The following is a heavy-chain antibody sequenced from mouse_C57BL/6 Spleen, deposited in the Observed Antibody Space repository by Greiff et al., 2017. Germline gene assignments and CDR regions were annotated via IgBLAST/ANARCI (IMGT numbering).Heavy chain of an antibody. CDR2: LSSGSSTI. V-gene: IGHV5-17*01. Sequence: EVMLVESGGGLVKPGGSLKLSCAASGFPFSDYGMHWVRQAPEKGLEWVAYLSSGSSTIYYADTVKGRFTISRDNAKNTLFLQMTSLRSEDTAMYYCSRPPSYYGNYGGFAYWGQGTLVTVSA. J-gene: IGHJ3*01. D-gene: IGHD2-1*01. CDR3: SRPPSYYGNYGGFAY. CDR1: GFPFSDYG.